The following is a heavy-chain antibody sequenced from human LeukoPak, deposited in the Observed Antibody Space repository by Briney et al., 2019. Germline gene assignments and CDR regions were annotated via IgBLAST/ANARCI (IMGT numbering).Heavy chain of an antibody. CDR2: IYPGDSDT. J-gene: IGHJ4*02. D-gene: IGHD3-10*01. Sequence: GESLKISCKGSGYSFTSYWIGWVRQMPGKGLEWMGIIYPGDSDTKYSPSFQGQVTISADKSISTAYLQWSSLQASDTAMYYCARGSITMVRGVIIAGYFDYWGQGTLVTVSS. CDR3: ARGSITMVRGVIIAGYFDY. CDR1: GYSFTSYW. V-gene: IGHV5-51*01.